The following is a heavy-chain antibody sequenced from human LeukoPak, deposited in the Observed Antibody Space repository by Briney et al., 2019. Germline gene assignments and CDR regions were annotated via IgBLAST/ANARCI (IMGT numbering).Heavy chain of an antibody. J-gene: IGHJ4*02. V-gene: IGHV3-7*01. CDR1: GFTFSSYG. Sequence: GGSLRLSCAASGFTFSSYGMSWVRQAPGNGLEWVANIKHDGSEKYHVDSVKGRFTISRDNATNSLYLQMNSLRAEDTAVYYCARALDSLYSSGWPSAGYWGQGTLVTVSS. D-gene: IGHD6-19*01. CDR3: ARALDSLYSSGWPSAGY. CDR2: IKHDGSEK.